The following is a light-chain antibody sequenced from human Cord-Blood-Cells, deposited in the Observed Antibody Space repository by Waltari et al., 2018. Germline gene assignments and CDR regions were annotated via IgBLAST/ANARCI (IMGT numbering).Light chain of an antibody. CDR1: SSNIGSNT. CDR2: SNN. Sequence: QSVLTQPPSASGTPGQRVTISCSGSSSNIGSNTVNWYQQLPGTAPKLPIYSNNQRPSGVPDRFSGSKSGTSASLAISGLQSEDEADDYCAAWDDSLNGPVFGGGTKLTVL. J-gene: IGLJ3*02. CDR3: AAWDDSLNGPV. V-gene: IGLV1-44*01.